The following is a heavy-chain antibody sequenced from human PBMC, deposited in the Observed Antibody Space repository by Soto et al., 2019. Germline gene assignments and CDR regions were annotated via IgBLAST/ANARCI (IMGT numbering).Heavy chain of an antibody. CDR1: GFTFSSYA. Sequence: GESLKISCSASGFTFSSYAMHWVRQAPGKGLEYVSAISSNGGSTYYADSVKGRFTIARDNSKNTLYLQMSSLRAEDSAVYYCVKVPRSDDAFDIWGQGTMVTVSS. V-gene: IGHV3-64D*09. CDR3: VKVPRSDDAFDI. J-gene: IGHJ3*02. CDR2: ISSNGGST.